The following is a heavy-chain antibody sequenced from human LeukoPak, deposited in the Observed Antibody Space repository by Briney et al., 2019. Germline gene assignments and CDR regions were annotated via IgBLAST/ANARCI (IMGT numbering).Heavy chain of an antibody. J-gene: IGHJ4*02. CDR3: AKGLQNFDY. CDR1: GFTFSTYA. Sequence: RGSLRLSCAASGFTFSTYAMSWVRQAPGKGLEWVSAISGSGRSTYYADSVKGRFTVSSDNSKNTLYLQMNSLRAEDTAVYYCAKGLQNFDYWGQGTLVTVSS. V-gene: IGHV3-23*01. CDR2: ISGSGRST.